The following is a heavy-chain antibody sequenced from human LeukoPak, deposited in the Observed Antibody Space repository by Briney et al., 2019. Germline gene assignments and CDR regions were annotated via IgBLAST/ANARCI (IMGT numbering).Heavy chain of an antibody. CDR2: ISSGSSYI. CDR1: GFTFSSYS. Sequence: PGGSLRLSCAASGFTFSSYSMNWVRQAPGKGLEWVSSISSGSSYIDYADSVKGRFTISRDNAKNSLFLQMSSLRAEDTAVYYCARGLRRVGAMYPNNWFDPWGQGTLVTVSS. CDR3: ARGLRRVGAMYPNNWFDP. D-gene: IGHD1-26*01. J-gene: IGHJ5*02. V-gene: IGHV3-21*01.